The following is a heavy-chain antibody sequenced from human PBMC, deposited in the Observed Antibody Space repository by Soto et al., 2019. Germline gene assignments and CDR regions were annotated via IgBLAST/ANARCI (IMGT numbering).Heavy chain of an antibody. CDR1: GGTFSNSA. J-gene: IGHJ6*02. D-gene: IGHD2-15*01. Sequence: QVQLDQSGAGVKKPGSSVKLSCKASGGTFSNSAISWVRQAPGQGLEWMGGIMPVFRTPDYAQKFQGRVTXTXDXXTTTAYMELSGLKPDDTAVYYCARDKARLQLGGNYYYILDVWGQGTTVTVSS. CDR3: ARDKARLQLGGNYYYILDV. V-gene: IGHV1-69*05. CDR2: IMPVFRTP.